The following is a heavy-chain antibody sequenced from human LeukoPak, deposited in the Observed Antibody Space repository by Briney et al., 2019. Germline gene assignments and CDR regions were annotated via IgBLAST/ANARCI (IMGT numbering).Heavy chain of an antibody. CDR1: GFTFSSYA. CDR3: AGYNWNLWDY. D-gene: IGHD1-1*01. Sequence: GGSLRLSCAASGFTFSSYAMRWVRQAPGKGLEWVSAISGSGGSTYYADSVKGRFTISRDNSKNTLYLQMNSLRAEDTAVYYCAGYNWNLWDYWGQGTLVTVSS. V-gene: IGHV3-23*01. CDR2: ISGSGGST. J-gene: IGHJ4*02.